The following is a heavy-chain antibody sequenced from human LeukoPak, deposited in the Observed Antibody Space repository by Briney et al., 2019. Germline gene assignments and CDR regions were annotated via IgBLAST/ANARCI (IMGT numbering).Heavy chain of an antibody. J-gene: IGHJ4*02. D-gene: IGHD3-10*01. Sequence: GASVTVSCKASGYTLTSYGISWVRQAPGQGLEWMGWISAYNGNTNYAQKLQGRVTMTTDTSTSTAYMGLRSLRSDDTAVYYCARAAPSGGAHDYWGQGTLVTVSS. CDR2: ISAYNGNT. CDR3: ARAAPSGGAHDY. V-gene: IGHV1-18*01. CDR1: GYTLTSYG.